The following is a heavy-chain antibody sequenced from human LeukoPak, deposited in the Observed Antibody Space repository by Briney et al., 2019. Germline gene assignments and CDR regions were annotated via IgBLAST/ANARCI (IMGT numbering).Heavy chain of an antibody. Sequence: GGSLRPSCEASGLTFNSYPLNWVRQAPGKGLEWVPSIDSSSSYIYYADSVKGRFTISRDNAKNSLYLQMNSLRAEDTAVYYCARDPTSSWETAFDIWGQGTMVTVSS. CDR1: GLTFNSYP. V-gene: IGHV3-21*01. CDR2: IDSSSSYI. J-gene: IGHJ3*02. CDR3: ARDPTSSWETAFDI. D-gene: IGHD1-26*01.